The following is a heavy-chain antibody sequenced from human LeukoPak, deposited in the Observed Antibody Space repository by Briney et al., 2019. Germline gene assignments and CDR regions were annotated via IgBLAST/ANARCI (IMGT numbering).Heavy chain of an antibody. CDR2: IYYSGST. Sequence: PSETLSLTCTVSGGSISSSSYYWGWIRQPPGKGLEWIGSIYYSGSTYYNPSLKSRVTISVDTSKNQFSLKLSSVTAADTAVYYCARDVGNYGDYVVDYWGQGTLVTVSS. CDR1: GGSISSSSYY. J-gene: IGHJ4*02. V-gene: IGHV4-39*07. CDR3: ARDVGNYGDYVVDY. D-gene: IGHD4-17*01.